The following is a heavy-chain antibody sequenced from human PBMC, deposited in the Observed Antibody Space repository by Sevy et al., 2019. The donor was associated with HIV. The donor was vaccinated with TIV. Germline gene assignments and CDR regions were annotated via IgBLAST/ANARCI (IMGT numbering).Heavy chain of an antibody. D-gene: IGHD3-10*01. CDR3: ARDRGRGEVALDH. CDR2: ITSSSNTI. V-gene: IGHV3-48*02. Sequence: GGSLRLSCAASGFRLRDYRMNWVRQAPGKGLEWVSYITSSSNTINYADSVKGRFTISRDNGRNSLYLQINSLRHEDTAVYYCARDRGRGEVALDHWGQGTLVTVSS. CDR1: GFRLRDYR. J-gene: IGHJ4*02.